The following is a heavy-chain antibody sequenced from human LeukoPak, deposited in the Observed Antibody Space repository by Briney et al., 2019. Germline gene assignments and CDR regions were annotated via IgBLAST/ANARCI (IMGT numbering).Heavy chain of an antibody. CDR3: ARVPYGSGGLDY. D-gene: IGHD3-10*01. CDR1: GGSFSGYY. J-gene: IGHJ4*02. CDR2: INHSGST. V-gene: IGHV4-34*01. Sequence: SETLSLTCAVYGGSFSGYYWSWIRQPPGKGLEWIGEINHSGSTNYNPSLKSRVTISVDTSKNQFSLKLSSVTAADTAVYYCARVPYGSGGLDYWGQGTLVTVSS.